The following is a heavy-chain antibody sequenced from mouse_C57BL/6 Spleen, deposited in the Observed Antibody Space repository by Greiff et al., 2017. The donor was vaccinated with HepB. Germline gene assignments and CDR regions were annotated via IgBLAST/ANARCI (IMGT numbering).Heavy chain of an antibody. Sequence: QVQLQQSGAELVKPGASVKISCKASGYAFSSYWMNWVKQRPGKGLEWIGQIYPGDGDTNYNGKFKGKATLTADKSSSTAYMQLSSLTSEDSAVYFCARGGITTARYYAMDYWGQGTSVTVSS. V-gene: IGHV1-80*01. J-gene: IGHJ4*01. CDR2: IYPGDGDT. CDR3: ARGGITTARYYAMDY. D-gene: IGHD1-2*01. CDR1: GYAFSSYW.